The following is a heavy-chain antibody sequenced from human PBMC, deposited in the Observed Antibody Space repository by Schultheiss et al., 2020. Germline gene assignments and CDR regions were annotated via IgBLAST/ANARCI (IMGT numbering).Heavy chain of an antibody. D-gene: IGHD6-13*01. CDR1: GYTFTGYY. Sequence: GSVKVSCKASGYTFTGYYMHWVRQAPGQGLEWMGWINPNSGGTNYAQKFQGWVTMTRDTSISTAYMELSRLRSDETAVYYCARDRGQQLALYYFDSWGQGTLVTVSS. J-gene: IGHJ4*02. CDR2: INPNSGGT. CDR3: ARDRGQQLALYYFDS. V-gene: IGHV1-2*04.